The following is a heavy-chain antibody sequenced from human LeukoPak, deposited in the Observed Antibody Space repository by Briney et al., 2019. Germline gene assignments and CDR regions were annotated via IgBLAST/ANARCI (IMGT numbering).Heavy chain of an antibody. J-gene: IGHJ3*02. CDR1: GGSISSSSYY. Sequence: SETLSLTCTVSGGSISSSSYYWGWIRQPAGKGLEWIGRIYTSGSTNYNPSLKSRVTISVDTSKNQFSLKLSSVTAADTAVYYCARMSVSMVNAFDIWGQGTMVTVSS. CDR2: IYTSGST. D-gene: IGHD5-18*01. CDR3: ARMSVSMVNAFDI. V-gene: IGHV4-61*02.